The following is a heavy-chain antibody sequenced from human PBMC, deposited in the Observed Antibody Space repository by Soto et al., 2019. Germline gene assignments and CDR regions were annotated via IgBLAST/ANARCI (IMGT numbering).Heavy chain of an antibody. CDR3: ARGTTGTRGFDY. CDR2: IYSGGST. V-gene: IGHV3-66*01. Sequence: GGSLRLSCAASGFTVSSNYMSWVRQAPGKGLEWVSVIYSGGSTYYADSVKGRFTISRDNSKNTLYLQMNSLRAEDTAVYYCARGTTGTRGFDYWGQGTLVTVSS. J-gene: IGHJ4*02. CDR1: GFTVSSNY. D-gene: IGHD1-1*01.